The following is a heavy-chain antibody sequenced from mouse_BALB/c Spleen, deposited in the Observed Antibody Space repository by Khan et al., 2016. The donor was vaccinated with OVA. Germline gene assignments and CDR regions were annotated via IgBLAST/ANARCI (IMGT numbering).Heavy chain of an antibody. J-gene: IGHJ3*01. CDR1: GYTFSNYW. Sequence: QVQLQQSGAELMKPGASMRISCKATGYTFSNYWIEWVNQGPGHGLEWSGEILPGSNNTNYNEKFKGKATFTADTSSNTAYMQLSSLTSEDSAVYYCARYTMITAFSYWGQGTLVTVSA. D-gene: IGHD2-4*01. V-gene: IGHV1-9*01. CDR3: ARYTMITAFSY. CDR2: ILPGSNNT.